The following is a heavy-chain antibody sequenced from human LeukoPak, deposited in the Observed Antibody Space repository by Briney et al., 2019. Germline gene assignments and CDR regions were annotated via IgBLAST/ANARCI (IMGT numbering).Heavy chain of an antibody. D-gene: IGHD3-10*01. J-gene: IGHJ3*02. V-gene: IGHV3-74*01. CDR3: ARSKFRGLAPRGQSAFDI. CDR2: GINDGSST. CDR1: GFYSISYG. Sequence: ASGFYSISYGLHWARPRPRPGLVGVSRGINDGSSTSYADSVQSRLTITRDNAKNTLYLQMTSLRAEDTAVYYCARSKFRGLAPRGQSAFDIWGQGTMVTVSS.